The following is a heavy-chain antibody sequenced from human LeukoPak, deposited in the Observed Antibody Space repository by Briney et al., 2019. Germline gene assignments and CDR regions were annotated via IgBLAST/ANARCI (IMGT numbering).Heavy chain of an antibody. CDR1: GFTFSSYE. J-gene: IGHJ3*02. D-gene: IGHD3-10*01. V-gene: IGHV3-7*01. Sequence: PGGSLRLSCAASGFTFSSYEMNWVRQAPGKGLEWVANIKQDGSEKYYVDSVRGRFTISRDNAKNSLYLQLNSLRAEDTAVYYCARDRGVLWFGDQRGAFDIWGQGTMVTVSS. CDR2: IKQDGSEK. CDR3: ARDRGVLWFGDQRGAFDI.